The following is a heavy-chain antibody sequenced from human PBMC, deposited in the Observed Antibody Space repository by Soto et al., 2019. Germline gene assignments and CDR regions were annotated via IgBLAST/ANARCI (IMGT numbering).Heavy chain of an antibody. V-gene: IGHV1-2*02. Sequence: ASVKVSCKASGYTFTGYYMHWVRQAPGQGLEWMGWINPNSGGTNYAQKFQGRVTMTRDTSISTAYMELSRLRSDDTAVYYCARDERYCSGGSCFDFDYWGQGTLVTVPS. CDR3: ARDERYCSGGSCFDFDY. D-gene: IGHD2-15*01. J-gene: IGHJ4*02. CDR1: GYTFTGYY. CDR2: INPNSGGT.